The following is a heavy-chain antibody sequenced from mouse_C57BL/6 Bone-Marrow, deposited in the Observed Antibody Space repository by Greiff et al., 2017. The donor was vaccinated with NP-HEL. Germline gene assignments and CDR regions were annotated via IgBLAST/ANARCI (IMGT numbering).Heavy chain of an antibody. Sequence: QVQLQQSGAELARPGASVKLSCKASGYTFTSYGISWVKQRPGQGLEWIGEIYPRSGNTYYNEKFKGKATLTADKSSSTAYMELRSLTSEDSAVYFCARSGGNWYFDVWGTGTTVTVSS. CDR2: IYPRSGNT. CDR3: ARSGGNWYFDV. D-gene: IGHD2-1*01. J-gene: IGHJ1*03. CDR1: GYTFTSYG. V-gene: IGHV1-81*01.